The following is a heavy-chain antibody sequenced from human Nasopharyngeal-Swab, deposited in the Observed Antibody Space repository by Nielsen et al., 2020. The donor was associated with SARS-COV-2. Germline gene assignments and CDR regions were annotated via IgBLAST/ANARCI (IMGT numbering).Heavy chain of an antibody. D-gene: IGHD6-19*01. CDR3: AVHVAGDRPPFDP. CDR1: GYTFTSYA. Sequence: ASVKVSCKASGYTFTSYAMNWVRQAPGQGLEWMGWINTNTGNPTYAQGFTGRFVFSLDTSVTTAYLQISSLKAEDTAVYYSAVHVAGDRPPFDPWGQGTLVTVSS. J-gene: IGHJ5*02. V-gene: IGHV7-4-1*02. CDR2: INTNTGNP.